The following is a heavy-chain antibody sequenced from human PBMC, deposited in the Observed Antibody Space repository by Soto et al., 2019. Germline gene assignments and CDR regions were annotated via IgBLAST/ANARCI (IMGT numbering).Heavy chain of an antibody. CDR2: ISSSSSYI. J-gene: IGHJ5*02. Sequence: LRLSCAASGFTFSSYSMNWVRQAPGKGLEWVSSISSSSSYIYYADSVKGRFTISRDNAKNSLYLQMNSLRAEDTAVYYCARDPRGYCSSTSCYGGWFDPWGQGTLVTVSS. CDR3: ARDPRGYCSSTSCYGGWFDP. D-gene: IGHD2-2*01. CDR1: GFTFSSYS. V-gene: IGHV3-21*01.